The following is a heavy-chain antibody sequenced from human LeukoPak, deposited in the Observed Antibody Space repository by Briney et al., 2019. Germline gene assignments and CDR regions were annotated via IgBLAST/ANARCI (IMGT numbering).Heavy chain of an antibody. Sequence: GGSLRLSCAASGFTFSAYALHWVRQAPGKGLEWVAVVSNEAENTIHYVDSGKGRFTISRDNSKNTVYLQMDSLRAEDKAVYYCARSMVRGVLPYWGQGTLVTVSS. D-gene: IGHD3-10*01. CDR1: GFTFSAYA. CDR3: ARSMVRGVLPY. J-gene: IGHJ4*02. CDR2: VSNEAENTI. V-gene: IGHV3-30*04.